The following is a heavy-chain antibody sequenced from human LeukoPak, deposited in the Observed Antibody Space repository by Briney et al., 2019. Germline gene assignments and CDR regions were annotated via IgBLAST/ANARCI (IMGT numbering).Heavy chain of an antibody. CDR1: TFTFSDYG. CDR3: AKDGVILAPGIYWYMDV. Sequence: GGSLRLSCVGSTFTFSDYGMHWVRQAPGKGLEWVAFIRYDGKKTYYADSAKGRFTISRDNSKNTLYLEMNSLRAEDTAMFYCAKDGVILAPGIYWYMDVWGRGTTVTVSS. J-gene: IGHJ6*03. CDR2: IRYDGKKT. V-gene: IGHV3-30*02. D-gene: IGHD3-16*02.